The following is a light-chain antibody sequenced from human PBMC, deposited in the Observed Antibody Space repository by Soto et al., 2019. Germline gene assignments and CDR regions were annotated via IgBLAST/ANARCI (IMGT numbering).Light chain of an antibody. CDR3: QHYGSSLFV. CDR1: QSVSSSY. J-gene: IGKJ3*01. CDR2: GAY. V-gene: IGKV3-20*01. Sequence: EIVLTQSPGALYLSPGEGVTLSCRASQSVSSSYLAWYQQKPGQAPRLLIYGAYRRATGIPVRLSGSGSGTDFTLTISRLEHEDFEVYYCQHYGSSLFVFGPGTNVDFK.